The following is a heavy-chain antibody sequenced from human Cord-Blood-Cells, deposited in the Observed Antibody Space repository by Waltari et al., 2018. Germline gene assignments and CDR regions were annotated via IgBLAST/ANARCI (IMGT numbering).Heavy chain of an antibody. J-gene: IGHJ4*02. CDR1: GFTFSSYW. CDR3: ARVPDFYGSGSYYFDY. Sequence: EVQLVESGGGLVQPGGSLRLSCAASGFTFSSYWMHWVRQAPGKGLVWVSRINSDGSSTSYADSVKGRFTIARDNAKNTLYLQMNSLRAEDTAVYYCARVPDFYGSGSYYFDYWGQGTLVTVSS. D-gene: IGHD3-10*01. CDR2: INSDGSST. V-gene: IGHV3-74*01.